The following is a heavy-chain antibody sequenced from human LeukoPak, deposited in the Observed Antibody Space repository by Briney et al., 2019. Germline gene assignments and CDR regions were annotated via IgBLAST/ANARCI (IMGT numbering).Heavy chain of an antibody. V-gene: IGHV4-59*01. J-gene: IGHJ4*02. CDR2: IYYSGST. D-gene: IGHD3-10*01. CDR3: ARVGTYGSGSYLSWLDY. CDR1: GGSISSYY. Sequence: SETLSLTCTVSGGSISSYYWSWIRQPPGKGLEWIGYIYYSGSTNYNSSLKSRVTISVDTSKNQFSLKLSSVTAADTAVYYCARVGTYGSGSYLSWLDYWGQGTLVTVSS.